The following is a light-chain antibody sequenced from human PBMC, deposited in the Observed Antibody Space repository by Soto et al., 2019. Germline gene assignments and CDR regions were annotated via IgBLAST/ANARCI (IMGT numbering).Light chain of an antibody. J-gene: IGKJ4*01. V-gene: IGKV3-11*01. CDR1: QSVSSN. CDR2: DIS. CDR3: QQRSNWPRLT. Sequence: EIVMTQSPATLSVSPGERATLSCRASQSVSSNLAWYQQKPGQAPRLLIYDISSRATGIPARFSGSGSGTDFTLTISSLEPEDFAVYYCQQRSNWPRLTFGGGTKVEIK.